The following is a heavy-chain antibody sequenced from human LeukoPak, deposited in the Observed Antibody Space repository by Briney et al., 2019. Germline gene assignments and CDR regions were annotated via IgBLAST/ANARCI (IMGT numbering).Heavy chain of an antibody. D-gene: IGHD5-18*01. CDR3: ARRGYSYGSYYFDY. Sequence: GESLKISFKGSGHSFSSYWIGWVRQMPGKGLEWMGIIYPGDSDTRYSPSFQGQVTISADKSISTAYLQWSSLKASDTAMYYCARRGYSYGSYYFDYWGQGTLVTVSS. J-gene: IGHJ4*02. V-gene: IGHV5-51*01. CDR2: IYPGDSDT. CDR1: GHSFSSYW.